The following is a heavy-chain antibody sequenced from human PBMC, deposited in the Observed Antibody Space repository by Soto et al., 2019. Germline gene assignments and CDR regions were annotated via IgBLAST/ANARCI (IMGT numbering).Heavy chain of an antibody. J-gene: IGHJ4*02. V-gene: IGHV3-21*01. CDR2: ISKSIIDT. Sequence: VGSLRLSCAGSGFPFSSHSMHWVRQAPGKGLEWVSRISKSIIDTSYADSVKGRFTISRDNAKNSLYLQMSSLRAEDTALYYCAREKLYTTSSFDFWGQGTLVTVSS. CDR3: AREKLYTTSSFDF. D-gene: IGHD2-8*01. CDR1: GFPFSSHS.